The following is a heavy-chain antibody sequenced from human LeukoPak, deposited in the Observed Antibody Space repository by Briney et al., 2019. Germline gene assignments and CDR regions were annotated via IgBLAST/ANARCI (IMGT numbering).Heavy chain of an antibody. CDR3: ARDFWDGWCVFDY. D-gene: IGHD6-19*01. Sequence: GGSLRLSCAASGFTFSSYSMNWVRQAPGRGLEWVSYISSSSSTIYYADSEKGRFTISRDNAKNSLYLQMNSLRAEDTAVYYCARDFWDGWCVFDYWGQGTLVTVSS. J-gene: IGHJ4*02. V-gene: IGHV3-48*01. CDR2: ISSSSSTI. CDR1: GFTFSSYS.